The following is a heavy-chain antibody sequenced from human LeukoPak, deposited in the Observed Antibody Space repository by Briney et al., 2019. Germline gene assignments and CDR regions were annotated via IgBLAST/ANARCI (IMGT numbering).Heavy chain of an antibody. D-gene: IGHD3-22*01. CDR1: GGSISSYY. CDR2: IYYSGST. J-gene: IGHJ4*02. V-gene: IGHV4-59*08. Sequence: SETLSLTCTVSGGSISSYYWSWIRQPPGKGREGIGYIYYSGSTNYNPSLKSRVTISVDTSKNQFSLKLSSVTAADTAVYYCARHLGDSSGYYAGELDYWGQGTLVTVSS. CDR3: ARHLGDSSGYYAGELDY.